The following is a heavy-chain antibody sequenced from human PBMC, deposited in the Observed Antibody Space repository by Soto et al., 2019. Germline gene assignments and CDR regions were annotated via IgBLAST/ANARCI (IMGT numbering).Heavy chain of an antibody. CDR3: VAGQYYFDY. CDR2: ISYDGSNK. Sequence: QVQLVESEGGVVQPGRSLRLSCAASGFPFITYGMHWVREGPGKGLEWVAVISYDGSNKFYADSMKGRFTISRDNSKNTLYLQMYSLRPEDTALYYCVAGQYYFDYRGQGTLVIVSS. V-gene: IGHV3-30*03. J-gene: IGHJ4*02. CDR1: GFPFITYG.